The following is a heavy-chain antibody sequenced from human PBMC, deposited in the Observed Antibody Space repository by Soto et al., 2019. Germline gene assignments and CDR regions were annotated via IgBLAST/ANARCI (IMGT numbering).Heavy chain of an antibody. CDR3: AKVEGDIVVVPAAPAPYWFDP. V-gene: IGHV3-23*01. CDR1: GFTFSSYA. CDR2: ISGSGGST. J-gene: IGHJ5*02. Sequence: GGSLRLSCAASGFTFSSYAMSLVRQAPGKGLECVSAISGSGGSTYYADSVKGRFTISRDNSKNTLYLQMNSLRAEDTAVYYCAKVEGDIVVVPAAPAPYWFDPWGQGTLVTVS. D-gene: IGHD2-2*01.